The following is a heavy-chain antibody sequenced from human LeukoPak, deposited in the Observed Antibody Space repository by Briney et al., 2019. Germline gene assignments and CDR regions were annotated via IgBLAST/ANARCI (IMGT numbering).Heavy chain of an antibody. D-gene: IGHD3-10*02. CDR2: ISESGSTI. Sequence: GGSLRLSCAASGFTFSSYEMNWIRQAPGKGLEWVSHISESGSTIYYAASVKGRFTISRDNAKNSLYLQMSSLRAENTAVYYCARVVPSDYSMDVWGRGTTVTVSS. CDR3: ARVVPSDYSMDV. J-gene: IGHJ6*03. CDR1: GFTFSSYE. V-gene: IGHV3-48*03.